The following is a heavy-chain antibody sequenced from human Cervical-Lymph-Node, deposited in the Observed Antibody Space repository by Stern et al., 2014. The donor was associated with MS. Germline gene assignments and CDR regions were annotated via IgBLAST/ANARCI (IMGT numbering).Heavy chain of an antibody. CDR1: GCSISSSSYY. J-gene: IGHJ4*02. CDR3: ARRRMGYPLDY. V-gene: IGHV4-39*01. CDR2: IYYSGST. D-gene: IGHD5-12*01. Sequence: VQLVESGPGLVKPSETLSLTCTVSGCSISSSSYYWGWIRQPPGKGLAWIGRIYYSGSTYYNPSLKSRVTISVDTSKNQFPLKLSSVTAADTAVYYCARRRMGYPLDYWGQGTLVTVSS.